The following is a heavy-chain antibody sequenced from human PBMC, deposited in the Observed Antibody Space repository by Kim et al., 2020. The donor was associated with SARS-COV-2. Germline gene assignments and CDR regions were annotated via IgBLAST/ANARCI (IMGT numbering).Heavy chain of an antibody. V-gene: IGHV3-7*01. Sequence: DGSVKYSLDSVSGRFTISRDTAKQSLYLQMARLRAEDTAVYYCARPQSGYWGQGTLVTVSA. D-gene: IGHD3-3*01. CDR2: DGSVK. J-gene: IGHJ4*02. CDR3: ARPQSGY.